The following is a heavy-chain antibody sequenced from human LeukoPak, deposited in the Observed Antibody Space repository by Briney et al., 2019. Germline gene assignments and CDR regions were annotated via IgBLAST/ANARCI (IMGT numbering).Heavy chain of an antibody. CDR2: INWNGGST. D-gene: IGHD6-19*01. CDR1: GFAFDDYG. Sequence: PGGSLRLSCAASGFAFDDYGMSWVRQAPGQGLEWVSGINWNGGSTGYADSVKGRFTISRDNAKNSLYLQMNSQRAEDTALYYCASRSGWYVYWGQGTLVTVSS. V-gene: IGHV3-20*04. J-gene: IGHJ4*02. CDR3: ASRSGWYVY.